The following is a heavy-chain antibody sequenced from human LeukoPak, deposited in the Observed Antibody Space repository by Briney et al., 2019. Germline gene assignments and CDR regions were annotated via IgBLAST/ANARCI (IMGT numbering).Heavy chain of an antibody. Sequence: PSETLSLTCAVYGGSFSGYYWSWIRQPPGKGLEWIGEINHSGSTNYNPSLKSRVTISVDTSKNQLSLKLSSVTAADTAVYYCARGVGQWLNPHSDYWGQGTLVTVSS. D-gene: IGHD6-19*01. CDR1: GGSFSGYY. CDR3: ARGVGQWLNPHSDY. J-gene: IGHJ4*02. V-gene: IGHV4-34*01. CDR2: INHSGST.